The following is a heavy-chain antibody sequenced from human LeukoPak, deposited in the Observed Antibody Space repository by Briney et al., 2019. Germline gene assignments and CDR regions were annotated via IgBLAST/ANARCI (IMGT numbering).Heavy chain of an antibody. CDR3: ARGVRRGDCSSTSCYYYYYMGV. CDR2: INPNSGGT. V-gene: IGHV1-2*02. J-gene: IGHJ6*03. Sequence: ASVKVSCKASGYTFTGYYMHWVRQAPGQGLEWMGWINPNSGGTNYAQKFQGRVTMTRDTSISTAYMELSRLRSDDTAVYYCARGVRRGDCSSTSCYYYYYMGVWGKGTTVTVSS. D-gene: IGHD2-2*01. CDR1: GYTFTGYY.